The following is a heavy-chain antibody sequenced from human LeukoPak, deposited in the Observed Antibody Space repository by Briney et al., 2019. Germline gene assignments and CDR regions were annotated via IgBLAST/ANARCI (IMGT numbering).Heavy chain of an antibody. CDR1: GYIFTGYY. CDR3: ARGRLGTWFGELKA. CDR2: INANSGGT. D-gene: IGHD3-10*01. Sequence: ASVKASCKASGYIFTGYYMHWVRQSPGQGRKWWGWINANSGGTKYAQKSQGRVTKNRDTSISTAYMELSSLRSDDTAVYYCARGRLGTWFGELKAWGQGTLVTVSS. V-gene: IGHV1-2*02. J-gene: IGHJ5*02.